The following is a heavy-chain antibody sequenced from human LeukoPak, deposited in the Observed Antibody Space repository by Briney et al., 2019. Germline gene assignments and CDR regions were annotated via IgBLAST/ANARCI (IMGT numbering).Heavy chain of an antibody. D-gene: IGHD3-10*01. CDR1: GFTFSSCA. J-gene: IGHJ6*03. V-gene: IGHV3-23*01. CDR2: ISGSGGST. CDR3: AKTYYSSRAHYYYYYYMDV. Sequence: GGSLRLSCAASGFTFSSCAMSWVRQAPGKGLEWVSAISGSGGSTYYADSVKGRFTISRDNSKNTLYLQMNSLRAEDTAVYYCAKTYYSSRAHYYYYYYMDVWGKGTTVTISS.